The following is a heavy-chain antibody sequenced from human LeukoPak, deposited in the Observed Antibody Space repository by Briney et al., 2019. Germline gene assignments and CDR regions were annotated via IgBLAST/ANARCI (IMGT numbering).Heavy chain of an antibody. Sequence: SETLSLTCTVSGGSISTNDYFWSWVRQSPEKGLEWIGYIHYSGITKSNPSLESRLTLSVDTSKNQLSLRLTSVTAADTAVYYCARAPLTTATSDYFDLWGLGTLVTVSS. V-gene: IGHV4-30-4*01. CDR1: GGSISTNDYF. CDR3: ARAPLTTATSDYFDL. D-gene: IGHD4-17*01. J-gene: IGHJ4*02. CDR2: IHYSGIT.